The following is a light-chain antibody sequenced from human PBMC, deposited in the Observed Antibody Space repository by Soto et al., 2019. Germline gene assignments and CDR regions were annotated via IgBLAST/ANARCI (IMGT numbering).Light chain of an antibody. CDR2: EDN. Sequence: QSALTQPASVSGSPGQSITISCTGTNSDVGANNYVSWYQEHPGKAPKLIIYEDNDRPSGVSPRFSASKSANTASLTISGLQPDDEADYYCCSYTTDNTWVFGGGTKLTVL. J-gene: IGLJ3*02. V-gene: IGLV2-14*01. CDR1: NSDVGANNY. CDR3: CSYTTDNTWV.